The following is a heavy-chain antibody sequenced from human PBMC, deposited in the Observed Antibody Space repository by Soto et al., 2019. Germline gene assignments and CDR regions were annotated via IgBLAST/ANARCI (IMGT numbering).Heavy chain of an antibody. Sequence: QLVESGGVLVQPGGSLRLSCEASGFTFSGYWMSWVRQCPGKGLGWVADIKDDGSVQDYVDSVKGRFTISRDNAKKLLYLQMNGLRAEDTAPYYCARATYSNAWYRFDLWGQGTMVTVSS. J-gene: IGHJ4*02. V-gene: IGHV3-7*03. CDR3: ARATYSNAWYRFDL. D-gene: IGHD4-4*01. CDR1: GFTFSGYW. CDR2: IKDDGSVQ.